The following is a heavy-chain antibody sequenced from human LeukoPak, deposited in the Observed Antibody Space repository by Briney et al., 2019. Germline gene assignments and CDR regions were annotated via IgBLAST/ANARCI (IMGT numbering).Heavy chain of an antibody. J-gene: IGHJ4*02. Sequence: HPGGSLRLSRAASGFTFSSYAMSWVRQAPGKGLEWVSAISGSGGSTYYADSVKGRFTISRDNSKNTLYLQMNSLRAEDSAVYYCAKDPEDYDSSGYYDYWGQGTLVTVSS. V-gene: IGHV3-23*01. CDR3: AKDPEDYDSSGYYDY. CDR2: ISGSGGST. D-gene: IGHD3-22*01. CDR1: GFTFSSYA.